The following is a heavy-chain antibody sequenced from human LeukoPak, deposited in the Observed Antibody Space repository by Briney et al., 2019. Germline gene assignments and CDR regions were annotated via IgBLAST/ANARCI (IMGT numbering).Heavy chain of an antibody. V-gene: IGHV3-21*04. CDR3: ARGSRYFEPLDY. D-gene: IGHD3-9*01. Sequence: GGSLRLSCAASGFTFSSYSMNWVRQAPGKGLEWVSSISSSSSYIYYADSVKGRFTISRDNAKNSLYLQMNSLRAEDTAVYYCARGSRYFEPLDYWGQGTLVTVSS. J-gene: IGHJ4*02. CDR2: ISSSSSYI. CDR1: GFTFSSYS.